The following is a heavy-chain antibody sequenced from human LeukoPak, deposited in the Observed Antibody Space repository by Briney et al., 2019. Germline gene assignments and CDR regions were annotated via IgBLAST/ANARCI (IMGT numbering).Heavy chain of an antibody. J-gene: IGHJ4*02. CDR1: GFTFSSYA. CDR3: AKGGDPYDSISY. CDR2: ISGSGGST. V-gene: IGHV3-23*01. Sequence: GGPLRLSCAASGFTFSSYAMSWVRQAPGKGLEWVSAISGSGGSTYYADSVKGRFTISRDNSKNTLYLQMNSLRAEDTAVYYCAKGGDPYDSISYWGQGTLVTVSS. D-gene: IGHD3-22*01.